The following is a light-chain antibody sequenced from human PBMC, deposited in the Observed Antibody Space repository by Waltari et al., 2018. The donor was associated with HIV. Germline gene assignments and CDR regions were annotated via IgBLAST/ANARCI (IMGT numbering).Light chain of an antibody. J-gene: IGLJ2*01. CDR1: SSHIGAGYD. CDR3: QSLRV. Sequence: QSVLTQPPSVYGAPGQRVTISCTGSSSHIGAGYDVHWYQQLPGTAPKLLIYGNPNRPSGVPDRFSGSKSGTSASLAITGLQAEDEADYYCQSLRVFGGGTKLTVL. V-gene: IGLV1-40*01. CDR2: GNP.